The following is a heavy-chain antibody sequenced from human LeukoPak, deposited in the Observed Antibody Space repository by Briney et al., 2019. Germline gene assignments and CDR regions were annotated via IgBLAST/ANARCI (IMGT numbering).Heavy chain of an antibody. CDR2: INHSGST. CDR3: ARVATQVDY. D-gene: IGHD5-12*01. Sequence: SETLSLTCAVYGVSFSGYYWSWIRQPPGKGLEWIGEINHSGSTNYNPSLKSRVTISVDTSKNQFSLKLSSVTAADTAVYYCARVATQVDYWGQGTLVTVSS. CDR1: GVSFSGYY. J-gene: IGHJ4*02. V-gene: IGHV4-34*01.